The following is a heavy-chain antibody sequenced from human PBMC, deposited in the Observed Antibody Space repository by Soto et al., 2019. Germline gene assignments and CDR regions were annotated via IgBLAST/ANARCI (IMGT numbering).Heavy chain of an antibody. CDR2: ISWNSGSI. Sequence: EVPLVESGGGLVQPGRSLRLSCAASGFTFDDYAMHWVRQAPGKGLEWVSGISWNSGSIGYADSVKGRFTISRDNAKNSLYLQMNSLRAEDTALYYCAKERYGDGMDVWGQGTTVTVSS. V-gene: IGHV3-9*01. J-gene: IGHJ6*02. CDR3: AKERYGDGMDV. CDR1: GFTFDDYA. D-gene: IGHD2-15*01.